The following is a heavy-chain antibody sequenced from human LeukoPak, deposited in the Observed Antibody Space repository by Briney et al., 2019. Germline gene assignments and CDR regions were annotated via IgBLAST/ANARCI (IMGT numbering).Heavy chain of an antibody. CDR2: ISAYNGNT. CDR3: ARSCTNGVCSIDY. V-gene: IGHV1-18*01. Sequence: EASVKVSCKASGHTFTSYGISWVRQAPGQGLEWMGWISAYNGNTNYAQKLQGRVTMTTDTSTSTAYMELRSLRSDDTAMYYCARSCTNGVCSIDYWGQGTLVTVSS. CDR1: GHTFTSYG. D-gene: IGHD2-8*01. J-gene: IGHJ4*02.